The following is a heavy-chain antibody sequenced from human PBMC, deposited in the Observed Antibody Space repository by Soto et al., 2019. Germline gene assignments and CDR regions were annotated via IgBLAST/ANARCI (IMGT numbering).Heavy chain of an antibody. Sequence: GASVKVSCKASGGTFSSYAISWVRQAPGQGLEWMGGIIPIFGTANYAQKFQGRVTITADKSTSTAYMELSSLRSEDTAVYYCARDPPIGSSSGDYWGQGTLVTVSS. V-gene: IGHV1-69*06. D-gene: IGHD6-6*01. J-gene: IGHJ4*02. CDR3: ARDPPIGSSSGDY. CDR1: GGTFSSYA. CDR2: IIPIFGTA.